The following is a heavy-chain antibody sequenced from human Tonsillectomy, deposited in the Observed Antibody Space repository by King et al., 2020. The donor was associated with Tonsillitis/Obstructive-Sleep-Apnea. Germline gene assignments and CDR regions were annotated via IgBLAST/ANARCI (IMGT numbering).Heavy chain of an antibody. CDR1: GYRFTSYW. J-gene: IGHJ4*02. D-gene: IGHD4-11*01. V-gene: IGHV5-51*01. CDR2: IYPGDSDT. CDR3: ARLLGLTTVTTWAFDY. Sequence: VQLVESGAEVKKPGESLKISCKGSGYRFTSYWIGWVRQMPGKGLEWMGIIYPGDSDTRYSPSFRGQVTISADKSISTAYLQWGSLKASDTAIYYCARLLGLTTVTTWAFDYWGQGTLVTVFS.